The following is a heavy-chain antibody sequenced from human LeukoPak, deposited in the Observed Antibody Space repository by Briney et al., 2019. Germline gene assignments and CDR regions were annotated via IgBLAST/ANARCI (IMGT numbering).Heavy chain of an antibody. CDR3: ARDPAGVAFDI. CDR1: GFTFTTYS. J-gene: IGHJ3*02. Sequence: GGSLRLSCEASGFTFTTYSMTWVRQAPGKGLEWVPIISSGSSAIFSADALKGRFTISRDDAKNSLYLQMNSLRAEDTAVYYCARDPAGVAFDIWGQGTMVTVSS. CDR2: ISSGSSAI. D-gene: IGHD3-10*01. V-gene: IGHV3-21*01.